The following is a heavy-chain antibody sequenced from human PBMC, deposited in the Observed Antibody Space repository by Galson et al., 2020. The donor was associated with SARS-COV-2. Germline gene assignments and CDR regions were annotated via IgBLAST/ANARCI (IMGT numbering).Heavy chain of an antibody. J-gene: IGHJ4*02. CDR2: INHERIN. V-gene: IGHV4-4*02. CDR1: GGPIRSSNW. CDR3: ARAYCGGDCPSAPWFDF. Sequence: SETLSITCAVSGGPIRSSNWWTWVRQTPGKGLEWNGDINHERINTNNPPLKSRVTISVDTSKNQFSLHLSSVTAADTAVYYCARAYCGGDCPSAPWFDFWGQGTLVTISS. D-gene: IGHD2-21*01.